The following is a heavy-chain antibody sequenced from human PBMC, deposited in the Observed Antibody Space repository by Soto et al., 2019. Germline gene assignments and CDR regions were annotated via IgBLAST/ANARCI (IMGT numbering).Heavy chain of an antibody. Sequence: QVHLVQSGAEVKKPGASVKVSCKASGYTFTRYGISWVRQAPGQGLEWMGWINLNNGKTDYQRRLQGRVTMTTDTYTTTVYMELRNLRPDDTAMYYCARDPPGLYQFDYWGQGTLVTVSS. CDR3: ARDPPGLYQFDY. CDR2: INLNNGKT. V-gene: IGHV1-18*04. J-gene: IGHJ4*02. CDR1: GYTFTRYG. D-gene: IGHD3-16*02.